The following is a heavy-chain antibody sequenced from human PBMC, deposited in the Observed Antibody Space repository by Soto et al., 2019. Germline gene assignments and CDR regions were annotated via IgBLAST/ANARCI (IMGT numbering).Heavy chain of an antibody. V-gene: IGHV5-51*03. CDR1: GYSFTSYW. J-gene: IGHJ6*02. D-gene: IGHD2-15*01. Sequence: EVQLVQSGAEVKKPGESLKISCKGSGYSFTSYWIGWVRQMPGKGLEWMGIIYPGDSDTRYSPSFQGQVTISADKSISTAYLQWRSLKAADSAMYYCAREGGMGSSYGSGYYYGMDVGGQGTTVTVSS. CDR3: AREGGMGSSYGSGYYYGMDV. CDR2: IYPGDSDT.